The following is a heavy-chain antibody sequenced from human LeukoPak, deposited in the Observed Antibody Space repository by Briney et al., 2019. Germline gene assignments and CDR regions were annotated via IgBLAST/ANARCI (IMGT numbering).Heavy chain of an antibody. Sequence: SETLSLTCTVSGGSISSGGYYWSWIRQPPGKGLEWIGSIYYSGSTYYNPSLKSRVTISVDTSKNQFSLKLSSVTAADTAVYYCARRRRYCSSTSCYKDAFDIWGQGTMVTVSS. CDR3: ARRRRYCSSTSCYKDAFDI. CDR2: IYYSGST. CDR1: GGSISSGGYY. J-gene: IGHJ3*02. V-gene: IGHV4-39*01. D-gene: IGHD2-2*02.